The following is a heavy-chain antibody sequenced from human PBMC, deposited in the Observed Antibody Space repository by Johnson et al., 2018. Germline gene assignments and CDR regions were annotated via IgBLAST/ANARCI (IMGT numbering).Heavy chain of an antibody. D-gene: IGHD6-19*01. CDR3: STDRIEPSAWYDNYYQYGVDV. CDR1: GFTFTNAW. Sequence: VQLVESGGGVVKPGGSLILSCAASGFTFTNAWMSWVRQAPGKGLEWVGRIKRKTDGGTTDYAAPVKGRFTIARDDSKNTLYLQMNSLKTEDTAVYYCSTDRIEPSAWYDNYYQYGVDVWGQGTTVTVSS. CDR2: IKRKTDGGTT. V-gene: IGHV3-15*01. J-gene: IGHJ6*02.